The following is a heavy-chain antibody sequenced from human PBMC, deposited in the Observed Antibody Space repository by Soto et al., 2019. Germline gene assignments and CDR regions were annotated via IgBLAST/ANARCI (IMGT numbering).Heavy chain of an antibody. CDR1: GFTFSSSS. CDR3: ACHVAGRQKNAFDV. D-gene: IGHD2-21*01. CDR2: ISSSSSYI. J-gene: IGHJ3*01. Sequence: GGSLRLSCAASGFTFSSSSMSWVRQAPGKGLEWVSSISSSSSYIYYADSVKGRVTISRDNAKNSLYLQMNSLTVEDTAVYYCACHVAGRQKNAFDVWGQGTMVTVSS. V-gene: IGHV3-21*04.